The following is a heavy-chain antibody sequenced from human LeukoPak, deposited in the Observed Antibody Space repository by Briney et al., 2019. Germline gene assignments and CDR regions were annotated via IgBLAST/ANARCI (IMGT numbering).Heavy chain of an antibody. Sequence: GGSLRLSCAASGFTFSSYGMSWVRQAPGKGLEWVSAISGSGGSTYYADSVKGRFTISRDNSKNTLFLQMNSLRAEDTAVYYCAKGSVPVVAMNAFEIWGQGTMVTVSS. CDR1: GFTFSSYG. J-gene: IGHJ3*02. CDR3: AKGSVPVVAMNAFEI. CDR2: ISGSGGST. V-gene: IGHV3-23*01. D-gene: IGHD2-2*01.